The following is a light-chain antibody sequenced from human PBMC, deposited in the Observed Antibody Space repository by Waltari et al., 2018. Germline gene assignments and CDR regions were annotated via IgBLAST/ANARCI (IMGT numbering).Light chain of an antibody. CDR2: GNN. V-gene: IGLV1-40*01. J-gene: IGLJ2*01. CDR3: QSYDRSLSVV. Sequence: QSALTQPPSVSGAPGQRVPISCTVSGSNIGAGYDVHWYQQFPGTVPKLLLTGNNNRPSGVPDRFSASKTGTSASLAITGLQAEDEADYYCQSYDRSLSVVFGGGTKLTVL. CDR1: GSNIGAGYD.